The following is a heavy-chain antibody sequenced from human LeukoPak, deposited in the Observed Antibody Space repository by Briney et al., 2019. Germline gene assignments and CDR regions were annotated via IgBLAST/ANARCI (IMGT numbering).Heavy chain of an antibody. D-gene: IGHD3-22*01. CDR3: AKDLEIDSSGYYADY. Sequence: GGSRRLAWAASGFTFSSNAMSWVRQAPGRGLEWVSAISGIGGSTYYADSGTGRSTISRDTSKNTLYLQMNSLRAEATAVYYCAKDLEIDSSGYYADYWGQGTLVTVSS. CDR2: ISGIGGST. V-gene: IGHV3-23*01. J-gene: IGHJ4*02. CDR1: GFTFSSNA.